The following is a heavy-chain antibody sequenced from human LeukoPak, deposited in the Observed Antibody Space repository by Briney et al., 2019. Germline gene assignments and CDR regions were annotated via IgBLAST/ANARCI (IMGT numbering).Heavy chain of an antibody. Sequence: GGSLRLSCAASGITFSNYAMSWVRQAPGKGLEWVSIIGYRGGSIYYAYSVKGRFTISRDNSKNTLSLQMNSLRAEDTAVYYCAKDYSSGWYDYWGQGTLVTVSS. J-gene: IGHJ4*02. CDR2: IGYRGGSI. CDR1: GITFSNYA. D-gene: IGHD6-19*01. CDR3: AKDYSSGWYDY. V-gene: IGHV3-23*01.